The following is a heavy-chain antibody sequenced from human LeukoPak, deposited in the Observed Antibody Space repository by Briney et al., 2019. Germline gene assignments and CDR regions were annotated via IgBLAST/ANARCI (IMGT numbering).Heavy chain of an antibody. D-gene: IGHD5-24*01. V-gene: IGHV1-2*02. CDR2: INPNSGAT. CDR3: ARGEDGYNFDY. Sequence: GASVKVSCKASGYTFTGYYMHWVRQAPGHGLEWMGWINPNSGATNCAQKFQGRVTMTRDTSISTAYMELSRLRSDDTAVYYCARGEDGYNFDYWGQGTLVTVSS. CDR1: GYTFTGYY. J-gene: IGHJ4*02.